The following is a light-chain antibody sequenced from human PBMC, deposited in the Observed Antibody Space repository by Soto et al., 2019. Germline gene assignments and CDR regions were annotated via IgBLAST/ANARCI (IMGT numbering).Light chain of an antibody. V-gene: IGKV3-15*01. J-gene: IGKJ1*01. Sequence: EIVMTQSPPTLSVSPGEGVTLSCKASQSISNYLAWYQHKPGQAPRLPINGASIRATGFPARFSGSGSGEDFTLTISSVQSEDFAVYYCQQYLNWPWTFGQGTKVEIK. CDR2: GAS. CDR3: QQYLNWPWT. CDR1: QSISNY.